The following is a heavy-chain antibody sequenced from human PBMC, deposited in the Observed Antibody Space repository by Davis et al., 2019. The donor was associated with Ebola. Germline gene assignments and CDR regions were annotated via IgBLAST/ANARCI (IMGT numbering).Heavy chain of an antibody. D-gene: IGHD6-13*01. CDR3: ARKQQLGNWFDP. CDR2: INAGNGNT. Sequence: ASVKVSCKASGYTFTSYAMHWVRQAPGQRLEWMGWINAGNGNTKYSQKFQGRVTITRDTSASTAYMELSSLRSEDTAVYYCARKQQLGNWFDPWGQGTLVTVSS. J-gene: IGHJ5*02. CDR1: GYTFTSYA. V-gene: IGHV1-3*01.